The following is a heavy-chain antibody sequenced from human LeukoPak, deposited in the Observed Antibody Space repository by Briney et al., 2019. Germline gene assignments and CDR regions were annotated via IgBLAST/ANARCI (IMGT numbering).Heavy chain of an antibody. CDR2: TYYRSTWYN. D-gene: IGHD2-2*01. CDR1: GDSVSSNSVT. V-gene: IGHV6-1*01. J-gene: IGHJ5*02. CDR3: ARRLTQYDCFDP. Sequence: QTLSLTCAISGDSVSSNSVTWNWIRQSPSRGLEWLGGTYYRSTWYNDYAVSVRGRITVNPDTSKNQFSLHLNSVTPEDTAVYYCARRLTQYDCFDPWGQGIQVTVSS.